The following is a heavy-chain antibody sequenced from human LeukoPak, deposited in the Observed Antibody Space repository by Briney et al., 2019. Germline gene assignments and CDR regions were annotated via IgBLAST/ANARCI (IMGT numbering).Heavy chain of an antibody. V-gene: IGHV4-59*12. CDR3: ARDYYDSSGYYYYYYGMDV. CDR1: GGSISSYY. CDR2: IYYSGST. J-gene: IGHJ6*02. Sequence: SETLSLTCTASGGSISSYYWSWIRQPPGKGLEWVWYIYYSGSTNYNPSLKSRVTISVDTSKNQFSLKLSSVTAADTAVYYCARDYYDSSGYYYYYYGMDVWGQGTTVTVSS. D-gene: IGHD3-22*01.